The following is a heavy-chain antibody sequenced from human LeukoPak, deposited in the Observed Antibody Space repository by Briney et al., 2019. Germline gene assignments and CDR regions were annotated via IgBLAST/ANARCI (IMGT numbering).Heavy chain of an antibody. CDR3: ARAPSEQWLVRGGAFDI. D-gene: IGHD6-19*01. V-gene: IGHV3-11*01. J-gene: IGHJ3*02. Sequence: GGSLRLSCAASGFTFSDYYMSWIRQAPGRGLEWVSYISSSGSTIYYADSVKGRFTISRHNSKNTLYLQMNSLRAEDTAVYYCARAPSEQWLVRGGAFDIWGQGTMVTVSS. CDR2: ISSSGSTI. CDR1: GFTFSDYY.